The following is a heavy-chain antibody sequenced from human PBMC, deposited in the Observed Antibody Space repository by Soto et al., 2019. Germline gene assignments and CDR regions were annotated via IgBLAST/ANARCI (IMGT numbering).Heavy chain of an antibody. J-gene: IGHJ6*02. V-gene: IGHV6-1*01. Sequence: PSQTLSLTCAISGDTVSSNSAVWNWIRQSPSRGLEWLGRTYYRSHWYYDFAVSVKSRITINPDTSRNQFSLQLNSVTPEDTAVYYCVKQSSSKSYYHGMDVWGQGTTVTVSS. CDR3: VKQSSSKSYYHGMDV. CDR1: GDTVSSNSAV. CDR2: TYYRSHWYY. D-gene: IGHD6-6*01.